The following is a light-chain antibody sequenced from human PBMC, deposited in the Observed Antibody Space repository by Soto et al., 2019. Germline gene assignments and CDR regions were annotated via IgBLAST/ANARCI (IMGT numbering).Light chain of an antibody. Sequence: EIVLTQSPATLSSSPGERATLSCRASQSVNNYLAWYQLKPGQAPRLLIYDTSNRATGIPDRFSGSGSGTDFTLTISSLEPEDFEIYYCQQRSYLITFGQGTRLEIK. CDR1: QSVNNY. CDR3: QQRSYLIT. V-gene: IGKV3-11*01. CDR2: DTS. J-gene: IGKJ5*01.